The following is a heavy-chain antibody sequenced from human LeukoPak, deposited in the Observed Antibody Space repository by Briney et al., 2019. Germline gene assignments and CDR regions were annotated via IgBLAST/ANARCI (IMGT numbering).Heavy chain of an antibody. J-gene: IGHJ3*02. CDR2: IYTSGST. CDR3: ARGSYYYDSRGNRDAFDI. CDR1: GDSISIYY. V-gene: IGHV4-4*07. D-gene: IGHD3-22*01. Sequence: PSETLSLTCTVSGDSISIYYWSWIRQPAGKGLEWIGRIYTSGSTNYNPPLKTRVSMSVDTSKNQFSLKLNSVTAADTAVYYCARGSYYYDSRGNRDAFDIWGQGTMVTVSS.